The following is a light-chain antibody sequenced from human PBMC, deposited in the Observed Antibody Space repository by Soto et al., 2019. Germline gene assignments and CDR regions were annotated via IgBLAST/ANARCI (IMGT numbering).Light chain of an antibody. Sequence: DIQMTQSPSSLSASVGARVTISCRASQSISSHLNWYQQRPGKAPKLLIFGASSLQTGVPSRFSGRGSGTDFTLSISRLHPEDFATYYCQQRFGTSRTFGQGTRLEV. V-gene: IGKV1-39*01. CDR1: QSISSH. CDR3: QQRFGTSRT. CDR2: GAS. J-gene: IGKJ2*01.